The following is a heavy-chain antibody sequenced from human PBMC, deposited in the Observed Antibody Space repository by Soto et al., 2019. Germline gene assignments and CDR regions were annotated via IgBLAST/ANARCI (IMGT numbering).Heavy chain of an antibody. CDR1: GYIFVNYG. V-gene: IGHV1-18*01. J-gene: IGHJ6*02. D-gene: IGHD5-18*01. CDR3: AMLDTFVTPTPPDV. Sequence: QVQLVQSGDEVRKPGSSVKVSCKASGYIFVNYGIAWVRQAPGQGHEWMGWISPYSGNTHYASKVQGRLTMTTDTSTTTASLALGTLTSDDTAFYYSAMLDTFVTPTPPDVWAQGTTVTLSS. CDR2: ISPYSGNT.